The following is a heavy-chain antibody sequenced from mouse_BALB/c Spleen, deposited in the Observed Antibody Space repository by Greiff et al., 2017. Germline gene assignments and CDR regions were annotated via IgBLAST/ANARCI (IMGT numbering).Heavy chain of an antibody. CDR2: ISNGGGST. V-gene: IGHV5-12-2*01. Sequence: EVQRVESGGGLVQPGGSLKLSCAASGFTFSSYTMSWVRQTPEKRLEWVAYISNGGGSTYYPDTVKGRFTISRDNAKNTMYLQMSSLKSEDTAMYDCESLITTEGEAMDYWGQGTSVTVSS. CDR3: ESLITTEGEAMDY. D-gene: IGHD1-1*01. J-gene: IGHJ4*01. CDR1: GFTFSSYT.